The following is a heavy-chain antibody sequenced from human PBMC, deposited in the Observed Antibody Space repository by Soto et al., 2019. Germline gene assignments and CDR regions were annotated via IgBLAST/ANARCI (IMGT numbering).Heavy chain of an antibody. CDR2: ISSSSSYI. D-gene: IGHD3-22*01. CDR3: ASSDYYDSSGYLDY. CDR1: GFTFSSYS. V-gene: IGHV3-21*01. Sequence: GGSLRLSCAASGFTFSSYSMNWVRQAPGKGLEWASSISSSSSYIYYADSVKGRFTISRDNAKNSLYLQMNSLRAEDTAVYYCASSDYYDSSGYLDYWGQGTLVTVSS. J-gene: IGHJ4*02.